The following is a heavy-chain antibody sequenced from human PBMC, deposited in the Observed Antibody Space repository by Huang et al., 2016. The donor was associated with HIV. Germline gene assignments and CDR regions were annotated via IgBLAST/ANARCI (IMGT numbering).Heavy chain of an antibody. Sequence: QVQLVQSGAEVKKPGSSVKVSCKASGGTFGSYDISWVRQAPGQGLEWMGGIIPILETVNYAQKFQGRVRITADASTSTAYMELTSLRSEDTAVYYCARDLTGTRAAAAGIRGDAFDVWGQGTLVTVSS. CDR3: ARDLTGTRAAAAGIRGDAFDV. V-gene: IGHV1-69*13. D-gene: IGHD6-13*01. CDR2: IIPILETV. CDR1: GGTFGSYD. J-gene: IGHJ3*01.